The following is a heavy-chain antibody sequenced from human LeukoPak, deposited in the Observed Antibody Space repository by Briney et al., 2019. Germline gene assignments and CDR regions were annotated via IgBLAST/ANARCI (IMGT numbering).Heavy chain of an antibody. CDR1: GGTFSSYA. CDR2: IIPIFGTA. J-gene: IGHJ4*02. V-gene: IGHV1-69*06. Sequence: GASVKVSCKASGGTFSSYAISWVRQAPGQGLEWMGGIIPIFGTANYAQKFQGRVTITADKSTSTVYMELSSLRSEDTAVYYCARGAYDYNYFDYWGQGTLVTVSS. CDR3: ARGAYDYNYFDY. D-gene: IGHD5-12*01.